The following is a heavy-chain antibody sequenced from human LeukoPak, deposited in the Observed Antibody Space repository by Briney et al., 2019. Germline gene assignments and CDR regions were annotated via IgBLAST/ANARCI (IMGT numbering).Heavy chain of an antibody. V-gene: IGHV3-30*18. Sequence: PGRSLRLSCAASGFTFSSYGMHWVRQAPGKGLEWVAVISYDGSNKYYADSVKGRFTISRDNSKNTLYLQMNSLRAEDTAVYYCAKALFEGGSYHYYYGMDVWGQGTTVTVSS. CDR1: GFTFSSYG. CDR3: AKALFEGGSYHYYYGMDV. J-gene: IGHJ6*02. CDR2: ISYDGSNK. D-gene: IGHD2-15*01.